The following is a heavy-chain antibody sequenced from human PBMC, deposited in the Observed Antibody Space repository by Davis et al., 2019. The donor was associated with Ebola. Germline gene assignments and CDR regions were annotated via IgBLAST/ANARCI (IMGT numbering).Heavy chain of an antibody. CDR1: GFTFSSYA. Sequence: PGGSLTLSCAASGFTFSSYAMSWVRQAPGKGLEWVANIKQDGSEKYYVDSVKGRFTISRDNAKNSLYLQMNSLRAEDTAVYYCARNTVDYYYYGMDVWGQGTTVTVSS. CDR3: ARNTVDYYYYGMDV. D-gene: IGHD4-11*01. J-gene: IGHJ6*02. V-gene: IGHV3-7*03. CDR2: IKQDGSEK.